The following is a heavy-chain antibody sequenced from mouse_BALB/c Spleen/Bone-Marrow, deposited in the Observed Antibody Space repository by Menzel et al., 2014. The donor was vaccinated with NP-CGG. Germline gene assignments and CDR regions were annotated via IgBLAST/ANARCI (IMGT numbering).Heavy chain of an antibody. Sequence: VRLQQSGAELVRPGASVELSCKASGYTFTNYWMNWVKQRPEQGLEWIGRIDPYDSETHSNQKFKDKAILTVDKSSSTAYMQLSSLTSEDSAVYYCARWGTTVVDYFDVWGAGTTVTVSS. CDR2: IDPYDSET. J-gene: IGHJ1*02. D-gene: IGHD1-1*01. CDR3: ARWGTTVVDYFDV. CDR1: GYTFTNYW. V-gene: IGHV1-52*01.